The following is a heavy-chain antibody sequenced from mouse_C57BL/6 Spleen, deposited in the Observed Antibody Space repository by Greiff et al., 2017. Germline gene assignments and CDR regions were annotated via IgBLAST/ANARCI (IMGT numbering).Heavy chain of an antibody. J-gene: IGHJ3*01. CDR2: INPNNGGT. D-gene: IGHD1-1*01. Sequence: EVQLQQSGPELVKPGASVKISCKASGYTFTDYYMNWVKQSHGKSLEWIGDINPNNGGTSYNQKFKGKATLTVDKSSSTAYMELRSLTSEDSAVYYCARDYYGSSFGAWFAYWGQGTLVTVSA. CDR1: GYTFTDYY. CDR3: ARDYYGSSFGAWFAY. V-gene: IGHV1-26*01.